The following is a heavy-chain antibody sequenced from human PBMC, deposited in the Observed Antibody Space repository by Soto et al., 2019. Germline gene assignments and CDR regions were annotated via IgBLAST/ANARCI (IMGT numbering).Heavy chain of an antibody. D-gene: IGHD2-2*01. CDR1: GYTFTSYG. CDR2: ISAYNGNT. Sequence: ASVKVSCKASGYTFTSYGISWVRQAPGQGLEWMGWISAYNGNTNYAQKLQGRVTMTTDTSTSTAYMELRSLRSDDTAVYYCARDSKLGYCSSTSCYGGSYYGMDVWGQGTTVTVSS. J-gene: IGHJ6*02. V-gene: IGHV1-18*01. CDR3: ARDSKLGYCSSTSCYGGSYYGMDV.